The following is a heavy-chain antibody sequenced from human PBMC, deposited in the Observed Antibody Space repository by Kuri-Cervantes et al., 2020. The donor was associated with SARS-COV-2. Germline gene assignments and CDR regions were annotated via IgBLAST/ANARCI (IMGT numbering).Heavy chain of an antibody. CDR2: IIPIFGTA. D-gene: IGHD6-6*01. CDR1: GYTFTGYY. V-gene: IGHV1-69*13. Sequence: SVKVSCKASGYTFTGYYMHWVRQAPGQGLEWMGGIIPIFGTANYAQKFQGRVTITADESTSTAYMELSSLRSEDTAVYYCASLSPGESIAARPIDYWGQGTLVTVSS. CDR3: ASLSPGESIAARPIDY. J-gene: IGHJ4*02.